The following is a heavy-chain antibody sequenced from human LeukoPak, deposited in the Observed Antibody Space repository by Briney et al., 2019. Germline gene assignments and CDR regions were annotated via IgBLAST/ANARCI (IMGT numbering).Heavy chain of an antibody. D-gene: IGHD6-19*01. V-gene: IGHV3-23*01. J-gene: IGHJ4*02. CDR3: ARRGSSGWYDY. CDR2: ISGGGPVT. CDR1: GFSFSSYA. Sequence: GGSLRLSCAASGFSFSSYAMSWVRQAPGKGLECVSAISGGGPVTYYTDSVKGRFTISRDNSKNTLYLEMNSLRAEDTAVYYCARRGSSGWYDYWGQGTLVTVSS.